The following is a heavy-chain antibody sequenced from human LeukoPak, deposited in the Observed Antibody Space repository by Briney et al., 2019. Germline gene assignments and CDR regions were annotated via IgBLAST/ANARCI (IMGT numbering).Heavy chain of an antibody. Sequence: SGTLSLTCTVSGGSISSYYWSWIRQPAGKGLEWIGRIYTSGSTNYNPSLKSQVTISVDTSKNQFSLKLSSVTAADTAVYYCARGYYDFWSGPPLRARLNAFDIWGQGTMVTVSS. CDR2: IYTSGST. CDR3: ARGYYDFWSGPPLRARLNAFDI. D-gene: IGHD3-3*01. V-gene: IGHV4-4*07. CDR1: GGSISSYY. J-gene: IGHJ3*02.